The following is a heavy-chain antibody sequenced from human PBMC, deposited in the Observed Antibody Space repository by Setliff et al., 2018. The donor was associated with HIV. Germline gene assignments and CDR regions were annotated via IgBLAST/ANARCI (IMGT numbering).Heavy chain of an antibody. Sequence: SETLSLTCAVSGYSISSGYYWGWIRQPPGKGLEWIGSIYYSGSTYYNPSLQSRVTIPVDTSKNLFSLRLSSVTASDTAVYYCARQAIFGYYDSSGYLDYWGQGTLVTVSS. V-gene: IGHV4-38-2*01. CDR3: ARQAIFGYYDSSGYLDY. CDR2: IYYSGST. CDR1: GYSISSGYY. D-gene: IGHD3-22*01. J-gene: IGHJ4*02.